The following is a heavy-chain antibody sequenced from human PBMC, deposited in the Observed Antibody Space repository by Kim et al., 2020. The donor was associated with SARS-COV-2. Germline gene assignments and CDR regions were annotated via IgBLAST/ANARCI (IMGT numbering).Heavy chain of an antibody. CDR2: INTNTGNP. D-gene: IGHD5-12*01. CDR3: AREVGGGYDYEGGNDY. CDR1: GYTFTSYA. Sequence: ASVKVSCKASGYTFTSYAMNWVRQAPGQGLEWMGWINTNTGNPTYAQGFTGRFVFSLDTSVSTAYLQISSLKAEDTAVYYCAREVGGGYDYEGGNDYWGQGTLVTVSS. V-gene: IGHV7-4-1*02. J-gene: IGHJ4*02.